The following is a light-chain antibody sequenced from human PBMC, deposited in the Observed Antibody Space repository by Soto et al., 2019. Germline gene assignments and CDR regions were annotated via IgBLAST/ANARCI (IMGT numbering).Light chain of an antibody. CDR2: DAS. V-gene: IGKV3-11*01. J-gene: IGKJ3*01. Sequence: EIVLTQSPATLSLSPGERATLSCRASQSVSSYLAWYQQKPGQAPRLLIYDASNRATVIPARFSGSGSGTAFTLTISRLEPEDFAVYYCQQRSNWLFTFGPGTKVDIK. CDR3: QQRSNWLFT. CDR1: QSVSSY.